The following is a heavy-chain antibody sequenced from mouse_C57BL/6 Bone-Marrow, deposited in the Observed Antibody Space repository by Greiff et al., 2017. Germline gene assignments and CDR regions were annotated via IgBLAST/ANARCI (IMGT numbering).Heavy chain of an antibody. CDR3: TKDYYGSSYTWFAY. J-gene: IGHJ3*01. CDR1: GYTFTSYW. Sequence: VQLKESGTVLARPGASVKMSCKTSGYTFTSYWMHWVKQRPGQGLEWIGAIYPGNSDTSYNQKFKGKATLTAVNSASTAYMELSSLTNEDSAVYDCTKDYYGSSYTWFAYWGQGTLVTVSA. V-gene: IGHV1-5*01. D-gene: IGHD1-1*01. CDR2: IYPGNSDT.